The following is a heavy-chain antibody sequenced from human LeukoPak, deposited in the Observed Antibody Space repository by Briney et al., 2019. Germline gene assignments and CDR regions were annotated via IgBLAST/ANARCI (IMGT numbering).Heavy chain of an antibody. Sequence: PSETLSLTCTVSGGSISSGGYYWSWIRQPPGKGLEWIGYIYHSGSTYYNPSLKSRVTISVDRSKNQFSLKLSSVTAADTAVYYCARGHPTRYYYFDYWGQGTLVTVSS. CDR1: GGSISSGGYY. D-gene: IGHD3-16*01. CDR2: IYHSGST. V-gene: IGHV4-30-2*01. CDR3: ARGHPTRYYYFDY. J-gene: IGHJ4*02.